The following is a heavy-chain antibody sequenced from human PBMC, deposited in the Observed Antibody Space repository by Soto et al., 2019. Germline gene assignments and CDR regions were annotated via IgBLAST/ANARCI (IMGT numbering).Heavy chain of an antibody. J-gene: IGHJ4*02. D-gene: IGHD6-19*01. CDR1: GYTFTSYA. V-gene: IGHV1-3*01. CDR2: INAGNGNT. Sequence: QVPLVQSGAEVKKPGASVKVSCKASGYTFTSYAMHWVRQAPGQRLEWMGWINAGNGNTKYSQKFQGRVTITRDTSASAAYMELSSLRSEDTAVYYCARVSGISVAEVWGQGTLVTVSS. CDR3: ARVSGISVAEV.